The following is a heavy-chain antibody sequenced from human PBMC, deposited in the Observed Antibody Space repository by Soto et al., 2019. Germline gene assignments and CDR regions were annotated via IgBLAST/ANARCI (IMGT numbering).Heavy chain of an antibody. D-gene: IGHD2-21*02. V-gene: IGHV5-10-1*01. Sequence: LGESLKISCKGSGYSFTSYWISWVRQMPGKGLEWMGRIDPSDSYTNYSPSFQGHVTISADKSISTAYLQWSSLKASDTAMYYCARLSTPVFCGGDCYDFDYWGQGTLVTVSS. J-gene: IGHJ4*02. CDR3: ARLSTPVFCGGDCYDFDY. CDR1: GYSFTSYW. CDR2: IDPSDSYT.